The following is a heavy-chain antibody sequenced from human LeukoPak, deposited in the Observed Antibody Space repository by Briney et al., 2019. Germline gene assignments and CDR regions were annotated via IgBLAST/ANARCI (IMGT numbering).Heavy chain of an antibody. CDR2: IYVGGSV. Sequence: GGSLRLSCAASGFTVRSNYMSWVRQAPGKGLEGGSIIYVGGSVFYADSVKGRFTISRDNSKNTLYLQMNSLRGEDTAVYYCARGGSYLSAFDIWGQGTMVTVSS. CDR1: GFTVRSNY. V-gene: IGHV3-53*01. CDR3: ARGGSYLSAFDI. J-gene: IGHJ3*02. D-gene: IGHD1-26*01.